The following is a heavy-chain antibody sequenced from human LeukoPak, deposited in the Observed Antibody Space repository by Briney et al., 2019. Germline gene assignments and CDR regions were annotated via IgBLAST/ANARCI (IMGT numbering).Heavy chain of an antibody. D-gene: IGHD1-26*01. J-gene: IGHJ3*02. CDR1: GFTFSGYA. Sequence: GGSLRLSCAASGFTFSGYAMSWVRQAPGKGLEWVSTISYSGGRTDYADSVKGRFAISRDSSKNTLYLQMNGLRGDDTAIYYCAKDDGGSPPDAFDIWGRGTLVSVSS. CDR3: AKDDGGSPPDAFDI. CDR2: ISYSGGRT. V-gene: IGHV3-23*01.